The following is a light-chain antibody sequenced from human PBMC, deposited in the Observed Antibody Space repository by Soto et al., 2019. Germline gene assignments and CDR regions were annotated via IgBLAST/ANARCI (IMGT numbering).Light chain of an antibody. CDR1: QIVSSSY. V-gene: IGKV3-20*01. J-gene: IGKJ4*01. Sequence: EIVLTQSPGTLSLSPGERATLSCRASQIVSSSYLAWYQQKPGQAPRLLINGASSRATGIPDRFSGNGSGTDFTLTISRLEPEDFAVYYCQQYGSSPLTFGGGTKVEIK. CDR2: GAS. CDR3: QQYGSSPLT.